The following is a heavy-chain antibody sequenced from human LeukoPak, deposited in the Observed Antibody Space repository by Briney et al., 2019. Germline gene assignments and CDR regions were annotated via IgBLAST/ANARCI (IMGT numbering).Heavy chain of an antibody. CDR2: IIPIFGTA. Sequence: GSPVKVSCKASGGTFSSYAISWVRQAPGQGLEWMGGIIPIFGTANYAQKFQGRVTITTDESTSTAYMELSSLRSEDTAVYYCARDLDGGSYGAFNSWGQGTLVTVSS. J-gene: IGHJ5*01. V-gene: IGHV1-69*05. D-gene: IGHD2-15*01. CDR3: ARDLDGGSYGAFNS. CDR1: GGTFSSYA.